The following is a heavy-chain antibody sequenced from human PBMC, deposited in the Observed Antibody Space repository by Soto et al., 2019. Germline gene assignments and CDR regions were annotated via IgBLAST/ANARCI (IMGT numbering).Heavy chain of an antibody. Sequence: PSETLSLTCTVSGGSISSYYWSWIRQPPGKGLEWIGYIYYSGSTNYSPSLKSRVTISVDTSKNQFSLKLSSVTAADTAVYYCARDRGFWSGSPGVIGYYGMDVWGQGTTVTVSS. V-gene: IGHV4-59*01. CDR1: GGSISSYY. D-gene: IGHD3-3*01. CDR2: IYYSGST. CDR3: ARDRGFWSGSPGVIGYYGMDV. J-gene: IGHJ6*02.